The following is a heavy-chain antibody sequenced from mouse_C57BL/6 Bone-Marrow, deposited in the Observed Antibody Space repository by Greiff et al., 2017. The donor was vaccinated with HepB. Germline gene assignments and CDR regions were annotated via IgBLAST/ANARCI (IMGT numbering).Heavy chain of an antibody. V-gene: IGHV1-9*01. J-gene: IGHJ3*01. CDR3: ARSPLSYYYGSSSFAY. D-gene: IGHD1-1*01. Sequence: LMESGAELMKPGASVKLSCKATGYTFTGYWIEWVKQRPGHGLEWIGEILPGSGSTNYNEKFKGKATFTADTSSNTAYMQLSSLTTEDSAIYYCARSPLSYYYGSSSFAYWGQGTLVTVSA. CDR1: GYTFTGYW. CDR2: ILPGSGST.